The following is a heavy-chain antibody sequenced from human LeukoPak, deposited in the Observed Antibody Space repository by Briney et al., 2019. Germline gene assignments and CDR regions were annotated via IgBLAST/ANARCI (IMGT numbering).Heavy chain of an antibody. CDR2: INHSGST. V-gene: IGHV4-34*01. J-gene: IGHJ5*02. Sequence: PSETLSLTCAVYGGSFSGYYWSWIRQPPGKGLEWIGEINHSGSTSYNPSLKSRVTISVDTSKNQFSLKLSSVTAADTAVYYCAVFPGYCSSTSCYGENWFDPWGQGTLVTVSS. D-gene: IGHD2-2*01. CDR3: AVFPGYCSSTSCYGENWFDP. CDR1: GGSFSGYY.